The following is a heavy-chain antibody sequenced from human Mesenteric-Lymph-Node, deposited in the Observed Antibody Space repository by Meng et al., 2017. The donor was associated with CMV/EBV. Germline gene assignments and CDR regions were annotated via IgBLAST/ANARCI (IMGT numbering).Heavy chain of an antibody. D-gene: IGHD1-26*01. CDR1: GYTFTNYG. CDR3: ARDSGTYFREPYYFDY. J-gene: IGHJ4*02. V-gene: IGHV1-18*01. Sequence: ASVKVSCKASGYTFTNYGISWVRQAPGQGLEWMGWISAYSGNTNYAQMLQGRVTMTTDTSTSTAYLDQRSLTSDDTAVYYCARDSGTYFREPYYFDYWGQGTLVTVSS. CDR2: ISAYSGNT.